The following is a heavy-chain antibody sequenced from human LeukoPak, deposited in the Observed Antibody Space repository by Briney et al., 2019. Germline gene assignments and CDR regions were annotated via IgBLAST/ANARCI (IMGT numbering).Heavy chain of an antibody. V-gene: IGHV4-39*01. J-gene: IGHJ6*02. CDR3: ARGGYCSSTSCYRRHYYYYGMDV. Sequence: SETLSLTCTVSGGSISSSYYYWGWIRQPPGKGLEWIGSIYSSGSTYYNPSLKSRFTISVDTSKNQFSLKLTSVTAADTAVYYCARGGYCSSTSCYRRHYYYYGMDVWGQGTTVTVSS. CDR1: GGSISSSYYY. CDR2: IYSSGST. D-gene: IGHD2-2*01.